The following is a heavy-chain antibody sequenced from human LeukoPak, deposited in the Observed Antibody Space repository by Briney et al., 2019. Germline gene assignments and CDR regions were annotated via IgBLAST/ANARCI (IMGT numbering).Heavy chain of an antibody. D-gene: IGHD5-12*01. CDR2: TSYDGSNK. J-gene: IGHJ4*02. V-gene: IGHV3-30*04. CDR3: ARDKAPSHIAVLDY. CDR1: GFTFSGHA. Sequence: AGGSLRLSCAASGFTFSGHAMHWVRQAPGKGLECLAVTSYDGSNKDYAASVKGRFTSSRDNSKNTVYLQMNSLRAEDTALYYCARDKAPSHIAVLDYWGQGTLVTVSS.